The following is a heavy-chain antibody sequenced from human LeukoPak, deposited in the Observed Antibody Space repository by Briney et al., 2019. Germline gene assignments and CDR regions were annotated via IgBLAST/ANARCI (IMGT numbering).Heavy chain of an antibody. CDR2: IGGSGGGT. Sequence: GGSLRLSCAASGFTFTNYAMTWVRQAPGKGLKWVSVIGGSGGGTYYADSVKGRFTISRDNSRNTLYLQMNSLRAEDTAVYYCAKDERVCGSASCYIDCWGQGTLVTVSS. CDR1: GFTFTNYA. D-gene: IGHD2-2*02. J-gene: IGHJ4*02. V-gene: IGHV3-23*01. CDR3: AKDERVCGSASCYIDC.